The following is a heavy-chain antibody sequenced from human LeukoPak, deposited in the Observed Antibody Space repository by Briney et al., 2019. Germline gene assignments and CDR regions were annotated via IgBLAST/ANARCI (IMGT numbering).Heavy chain of an antibody. Sequence: GGSLRLSCAASGFTFWSYAMNWVRQSPGKGLEWVSSISYGDGTAFYAGSVKGRFTVSRDNSRSTLYLQMASLRAEDTAVYYCAKDRGYTGYDSGGIDFWGQGTLVTVSS. CDR2: ISYGDGTA. J-gene: IGHJ4*02. V-gene: IGHV3-23*01. CDR1: GFTFWSYA. CDR3: AKDRGYTGYDSGGIDF. D-gene: IGHD5-12*01.